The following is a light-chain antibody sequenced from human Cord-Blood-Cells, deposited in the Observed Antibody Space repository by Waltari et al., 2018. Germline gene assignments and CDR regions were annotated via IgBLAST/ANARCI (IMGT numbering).Light chain of an antibody. CDR3: QVWDSSSDHYV. CDR2: YDS. V-gene: IGLV3-21*04. J-gene: IGLJ1*01. CDR1: NIGSKS. Sequence: SYVLTQPPSVSVAPGKTARITCGGNNIGSKSEHWYQQKPGQAPVLVIYYDSDRPSGSPERFSGSNSGNTATLTISRVEAGDEADYYCQVWDSSSDHYVFGTGTKVTVL.